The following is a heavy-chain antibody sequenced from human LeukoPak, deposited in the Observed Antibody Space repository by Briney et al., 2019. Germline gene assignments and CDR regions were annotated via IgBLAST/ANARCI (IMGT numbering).Heavy chain of an antibody. CDR1: GYTFTSYG. Sequence: GASVKVSCKASGYTFTSYGISWVRQAPGQGLEWMGWISAYNGNTNYAQKLQGRVTMTTDTSTSTAYMELRSLRSDDTAVYYCARDPTPLYDSWSGHPTDYWDQGTLVTVSS. V-gene: IGHV1-18*01. CDR3: ARDPTPLYDSWSGHPTDY. J-gene: IGHJ4*02. D-gene: IGHD3-3*01. CDR2: ISAYNGNT.